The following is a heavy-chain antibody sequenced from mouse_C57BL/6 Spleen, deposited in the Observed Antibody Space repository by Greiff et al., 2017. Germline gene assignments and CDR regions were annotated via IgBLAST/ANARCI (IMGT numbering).Heavy chain of an antibody. CDR2: ISNGGGST. D-gene: IGHD1-1*01. J-gene: IGHJ4*01. CDR1: GFTFSDYY. V-gene: IGHV5-12*01. Sequence: EVKLMESGGGLVQPGGSLKLSCAASGFTFSDYYMYWVRQTPEKRLEWVAYISNGGGSTYYPDTVKGRFTISRDNAKHTLYLQMSRLKSEDTAMYYCARETTVVATPYYAMDYWGQGTSVTVSS. CDR3: ARETTVVATPYYAMDY.